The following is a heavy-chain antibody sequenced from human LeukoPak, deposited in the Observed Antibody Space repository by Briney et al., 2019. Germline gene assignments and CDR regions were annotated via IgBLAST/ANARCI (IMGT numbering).Heavy chain of an antibody. CDR2: ISAYNGNR. CDR3: ATGGFGGCEIDV. Sequence: ASVKVSCKASGYTFSNYGISWVRQAPGQGLEWMGWISAYNGNRNYAQKFQGRVTMTEDTSTDTAYMELISLRSDDTAVNYCATGGFGGCEIDVWGKGTTVTVSS. CDR1: GYTFSNYG. D-gene: IGHD3-10*01. J-gene: IGHJ6*04. V-gene: IGHV1-18*01.